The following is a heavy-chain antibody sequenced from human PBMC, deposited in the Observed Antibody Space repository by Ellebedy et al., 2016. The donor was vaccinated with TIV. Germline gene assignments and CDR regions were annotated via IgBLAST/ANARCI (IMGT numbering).Heavy chain of an antibody. V-gene: IGHV1-69*04. CDR2: IIPIVEIT. D-gene: IGHD1-26*01. CDR3: ATGPPKWEVPLDLDS. J-gene: IGHJ4*02. Sequence: AASVKVSCKASGYTFTSYGISWVRQAPGLGLEWMGRIIPIVEITIYAQRFQDRVTISEDNFTNTVYMEMSSLRSEDTAMYYCATGPPKWEVPLDLDSWGQGTLVIVSS. CDR1: GYTFTSYG.